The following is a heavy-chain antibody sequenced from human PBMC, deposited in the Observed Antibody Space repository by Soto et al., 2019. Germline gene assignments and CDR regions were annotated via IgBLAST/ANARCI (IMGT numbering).Heavy chain of an antibody. CDR2: ISPKSGAT. CDR3: ARPPGYISDWQYFDL. CDR1: GYTFINYY. V-gene: IGHV1-2*02. Sequence: ASVKVSCKASGYTFINYYMHWVRQAPGQGFEWMGRISPKSGATNYAQKFQGRVSMTWDTSRKTAYMELSSLISEDTAVYYCARPPGYISDWQYFDLWGQGTLVTVSS. D-gene: IGHD2-21*02. J-gene: IGHJ4*02.